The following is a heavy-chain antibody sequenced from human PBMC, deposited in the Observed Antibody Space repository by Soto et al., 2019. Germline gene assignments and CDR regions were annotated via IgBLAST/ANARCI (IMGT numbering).Heavy chain of an antibody. CDR1: GGSIGSCDYY. V-gene: IGHV4-30-4*01. CDR3: ARGYYESSDYFVGSTAFDD. CDR2: IYYSGTT. D-gene: IGHD3-22*01. Sequence: QVQLQESGPGLVKPSKTLSLTCTVSGGSIGSCDYYWSWIRQPPGKGLEGIAYIYYSGTTYYNPSLKGRLRESLDKPKNQVSLKLTVVTAADTDVYYCARGYYESSDYFVGSTAFDDWGQGAMASVSS. J-gene: IGHJ4*02.